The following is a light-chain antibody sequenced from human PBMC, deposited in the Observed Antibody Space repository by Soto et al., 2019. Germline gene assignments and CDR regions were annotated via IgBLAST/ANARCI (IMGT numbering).Light chain of an antibody. CDR1: NSNIGSNF. Sequence: QSVLTQPPSASGTPGQTVTISCSGNNSNIGSNFVFWYQQFPGTAPKLLIHSDDQRPSGVPDRFSGSKSGTSASLAISGLRAEDEAEYHCAAWDDILPVFGGGTKVTVL. V-gene: IGLV1-47*02. CDR3: AAWDDILPV. J-gene: IGLJ3*02. CDR2: SDD.